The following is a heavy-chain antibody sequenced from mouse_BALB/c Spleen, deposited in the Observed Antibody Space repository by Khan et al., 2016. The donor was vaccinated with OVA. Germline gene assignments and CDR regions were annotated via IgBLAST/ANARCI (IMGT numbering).Heavy chain of an antibody. CDR2: ISSGGDNT. CDR1: GFTFSSFT. V-gene: IGHV5-9*03. CDR3: ARANYGPFAY. J-gene: IGHJ3*01. Sequence: EVELVESGGGLVKPGGSLKLSCAASGFTFSSFTMSWVRQTPEKRLEWVASISSGGDNTYYPDSVKGRFTISRDTAKNNLYLQMSILRSEDTALYYCARANYGPFAYWGQGTLVTVSA. D-gene: IGHD1-1*02.